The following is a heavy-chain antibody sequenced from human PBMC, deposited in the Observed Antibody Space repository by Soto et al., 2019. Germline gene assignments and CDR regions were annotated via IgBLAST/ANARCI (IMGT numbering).Heavy chain of an antibody. V-gene: IGHV3-23*01. CDR2: ISGSGTRT. J-gene: IGHJ6*02. CDR1: GFILSSSA. Sequence: PGGSLRLSCAASGFILSSSAMRWVRQAPGRGLEWVSAISGSGTRTYYADSVKGRFTISGDRSKNTVYLQMNSLRAEDTAVYYCAKEYKPRSRKIVVVVTHQYGMDVWGQGATVTVSS. CDR3: AKEYKPRSRKIVVVVTHQYGMDV. D-gene: IGHD2-15*01.